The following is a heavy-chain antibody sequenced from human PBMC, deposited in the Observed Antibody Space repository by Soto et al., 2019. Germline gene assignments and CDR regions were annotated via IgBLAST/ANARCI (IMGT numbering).Heavy chain of an antibody. CDR3: ARRAGGSSGWSDY. CDR2: FYYSGNT. CDR1: GGSISSTSYF. V-gene: IGHV4-39*01. J-gene: IGHJ4*02. Sequence: QLQLQESGPGLLRPSETLSLTCTVSGGSISSTSYFWDWFRQPPGKGLEWIGSFYYSGNTFYNPSLGSRVTISVDTSKNQFSLKLRSVTAADMSVYYCARRAGGSSGWSDYWGQGTLVTVSS. D-gene: IGHD6-19*01.